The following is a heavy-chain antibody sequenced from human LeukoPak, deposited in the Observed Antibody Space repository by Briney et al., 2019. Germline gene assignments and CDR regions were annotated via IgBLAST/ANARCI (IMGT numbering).Heavy chain of an antibody. CDR2: IRYDGSNK. J-gene: IGHJ3*02. V-gene: IGHV3-30*02. CDR3: AKDIKPRSIFGVVTDAFDI. D-gene: IGHD3-3*01. Sequence: PGGSLRLSCAVYGFTFSKAWMNWVRQAPGKGLEWVAFIRYDGSNKYYADSVKGRFTISRDNSKNTLYLQMNSLRAEDTAVYYCAKDIKPRSIFGVVTDAFDIWGQGTMVTVSS. CDR1: GFTFSKAW.